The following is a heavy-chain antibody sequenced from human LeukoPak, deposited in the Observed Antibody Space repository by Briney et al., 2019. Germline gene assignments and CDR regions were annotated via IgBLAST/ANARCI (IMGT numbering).Heavy chain of an antibody. CDR2: ISYDGSNK. CDR1: GFTFSSYG. D-gene: IGHD5-18*01. CDR3: AKDRPLPRRGYSYLFDY. J-gene: IGHJ4*02. Sequence: GGSLRLSCAASGFTFSSYGMHWVRQAPGKVLEWVAVISYDGSNKYYADSVKGRFTISRDNSKNTLYLQMNSLRAEDTAVYYCAKDRPLPRRGYSYLFDYWGQGTLVTVSS. V-gene: IGHV3-30*18.